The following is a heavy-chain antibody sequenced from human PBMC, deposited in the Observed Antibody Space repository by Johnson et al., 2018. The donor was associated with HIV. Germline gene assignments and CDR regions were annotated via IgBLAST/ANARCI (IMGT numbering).Heavy chain of an antibody. V-gene: IGHV3-30*18. Sequence: VQLVESGGGVVQPGRSLRLSCAASGFTFSSYGMHWVRQAPGKGLEWVAVISFDGRSKYYADSVKGRFTISRDNSKNTLYVQMNSLWAEDTAVDYCAKGGSLTQDAPFDIWGQGTMVTVSS. D-gene: IGHD1-14*01. CDR2: ISFDGRSK. J-gene: IGHJ3*02. CDR3: AKGGSLTQDAPFDI. CDR1: GFTFSSYG.